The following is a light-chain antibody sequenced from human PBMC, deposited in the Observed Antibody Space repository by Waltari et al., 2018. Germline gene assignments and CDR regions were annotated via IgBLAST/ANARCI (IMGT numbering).Light chain of an antibody. CDR1: SNNIGANDY. Sequence: QSVVTQPASVSGSPGQSISISCTGTSNNIGANDYVSGYQQHPGRAPQLVIYDVSVRPSGVSIRFSDSKSGNTAALPISGLEADDEALYYCSSYTLTNPVVFGGGTKLTVL. V-gene: IGLV2-14*03. CDR3: SSYTLTNPVV. CDR2: DVS. J-gene: IGLJ2*01.